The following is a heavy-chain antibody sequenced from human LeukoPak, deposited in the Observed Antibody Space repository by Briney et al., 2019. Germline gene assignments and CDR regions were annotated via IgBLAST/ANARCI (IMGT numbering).Heavy chain of an antibody. CDR3: AKDFGSTLYQDY. Sequence: GRTLRLSCAASGFTFSTYGKHWVRQAPGKGLEWVAVISYYGSNKYYADSVKGRFTISRDNSKNTLYLQMNSLRAEDTAVYYCAKDFGSTLYQDYWGQGTLVTVSS. V-gene: IGHV3-30*18. J-gene: IGHJ4*02. D-gene: IGHD3-16*02. CDR1: GFTFSTYG. CDR2: ISYYGSNK.